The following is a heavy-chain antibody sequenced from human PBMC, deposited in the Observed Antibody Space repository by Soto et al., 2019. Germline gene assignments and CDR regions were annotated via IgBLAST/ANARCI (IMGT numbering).Heavy chain of an antibody. CDR3: ARAGSSWYWSDP. D-gene: IGHD6-13*01. V-gene: IGHV4-34*01. J-gene: IGHJ5*02. CDR1: GGSFSGYY. CDR2: INHSGST. Sequence: ETLSLTCAVYGGSFSGYYWSWIRQPPGKGLEWIGEINHSGSTNYNPSLKSRVTISVDTSKNQFSLRLSSVTAADTAVYYCARAGSSWYWSDPWGQGTLVTVSS.